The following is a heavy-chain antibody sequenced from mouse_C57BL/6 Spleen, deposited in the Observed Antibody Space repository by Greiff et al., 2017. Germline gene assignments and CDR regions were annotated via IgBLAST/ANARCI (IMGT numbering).Heavy chain of an antibody. D-gene: IGHD4-1*01. V-gene: IGHV1-50*01. CDR3: ARREENWAAWFAY. Sequence: QVHVKQPGAELVKPGASVKLSCKASGYTFTSYWMQWVKQRPGQGLEWIGEIDPSDSYTNYNQKFKGKATLTVDTSSSTAYMQLSSLTSEDSAVYYCARREENWAAWFAYWGQGTLVTVSA. J-gene: IGHJ3*01. CDR2: IDPSDSYT. CDR1: GYTFTSYW.